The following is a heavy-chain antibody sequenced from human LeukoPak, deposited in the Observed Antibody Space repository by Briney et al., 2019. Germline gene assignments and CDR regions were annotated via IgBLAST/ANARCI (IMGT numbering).Heavy chain of an antibody. CDR2: IYHSGST. J-gene: IGHJ4*02. CDR3: ARRVHYYDTSGYSYYFDY. V-gene: IGHV4-4*02. Sequence: SGTLSLTCAVSGGFISSSNWWSWVRQPPGKGLEWIGEIYHSGSTNYNPSLKSRVSISIDKSKNQFSLKLSSVTAADTAVYYCARRVHYYDTSGYSYYFDYWGQGTLVTVSS. D-gene: IGHD3-22*01. CDR1: GGFISSSNW.